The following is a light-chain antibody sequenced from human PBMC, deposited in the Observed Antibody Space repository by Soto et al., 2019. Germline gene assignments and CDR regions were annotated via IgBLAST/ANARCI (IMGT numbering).Light chain of an antibody. V-gene: IGKV3-20*01. CDR1: QSVSSSY. CDR3: QHYSSSPNT. CDR2: GAS. J-gene: IGKJ2*01. Sequence: EIVLTQSPGTLSLSPGERATLSCRASQSVSSSYLAWYQQKPDQAPRLLIYGASSRATGIPARFSGSGSGTDFTITISRLETEDFAVYYCQHYSSSPNTCGQGTKLEIK.